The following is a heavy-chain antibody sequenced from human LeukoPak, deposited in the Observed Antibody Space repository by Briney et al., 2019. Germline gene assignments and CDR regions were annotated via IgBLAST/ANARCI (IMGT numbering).Heavy chain of an antibody. CDR1: GGSISSYY. J-gene: IGHJ6*03. CDR2: IYTSGST. CDR3: ARESFTGPYYYYMDV. D-gene: IGHD1-1*01. V-gene: IGHV4-4*07. Sequence: PSETLSLTCTVSGGSISSYYWSWIRQPAGKGLEWIGRIYTSGSTNYNPSLKSRVTMSVDTSKNQFSLKLSSVTAADTAVYYCARESFTGPYYYYMDVWGKGTTVTVSS.